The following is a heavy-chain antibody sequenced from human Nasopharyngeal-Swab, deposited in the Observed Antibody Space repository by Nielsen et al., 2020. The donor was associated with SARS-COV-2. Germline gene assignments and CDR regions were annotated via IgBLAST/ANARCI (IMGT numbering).Heavy chain of an antibody. CDR1: GFTFSHYA. CDR3: AKVRSWRLDAFDS. CDR2: IHSDPSNT. V-gene: IGHV3-23*03. J-gene: IGHJ4*02. Sequence: GGSLRLSCAASGFTFSHYAMSWVRQAPGKGLEWVSVIHSDPSNTYYVDSVKGRFTISRDNSKKTLFLQMDSLRVEDTAVYYCAKVRSWRLDAFDSWGQGTLVTVSS. D-gene: IGHD6-13*01.